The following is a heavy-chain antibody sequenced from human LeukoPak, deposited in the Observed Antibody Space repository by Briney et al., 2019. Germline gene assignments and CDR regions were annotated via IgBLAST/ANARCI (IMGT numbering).Heavy chain of an antibody. CDR2: IYYSGST. CDR1: GGSISSYY. V-gene: IGHV4-59*01. D-gene: IGHD3-22*01. CDR3: ARGDSSGYYGLLYYFDY. J-gene: IGHJ4*02. Sequence: SAVLSLTSSVAGGSISSYYWSWMRRPPGKGGVWRGYIYYSGSTNYNPSLKSRVTISVDTSKNQFSLKLSSVTAADTAVYYCARGDSSGYYGLLYYFDYWGQGTLVTVSS.